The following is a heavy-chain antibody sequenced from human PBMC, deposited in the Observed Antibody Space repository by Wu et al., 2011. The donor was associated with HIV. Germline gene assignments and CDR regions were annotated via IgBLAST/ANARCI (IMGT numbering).Heavy chain of an antibody. CDR2: VSADNRHT. Sequence: QVQLVQSGAEVKKPGASVKVSCKASGYTFTSYGISWVRQAPGQGLEWMGWVSADNRHTNYAQNLQGRVTMTTDTSTTTAYMELRSLRSDDTAVYYCARDRRYFDWFSADDYLYYYGLDVWGQGTTVTVSS. D-gene: IGHD3-9*01. V-gene: IGHV1-18*01. CDR1: GYTFTSYG. J-gene: IGHJ6*02. CDR3: ARDRRYFDWFSADDYLYYYGLDV.